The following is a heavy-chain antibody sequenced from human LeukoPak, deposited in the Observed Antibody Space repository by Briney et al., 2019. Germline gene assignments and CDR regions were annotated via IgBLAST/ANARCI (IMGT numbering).Heavy chain of an antibody. CDR1: GFTFSSYG. CDR2: ISVGGTST. CDR3: ARHDWFDP. J-gene: IGHJ5*02. Sequence: GGSLRLSCAASGFTFSSYGMHWVRQAPGKELEWVSTISVGGTSTYYADSVKGRFSISRDDSRDTVYLQLNSLRAEDTAVYYCARHDWFDPWGQGTLVTVSS. D-gene: IGHD3-3*01. V-gene: IGHV3-23*01.